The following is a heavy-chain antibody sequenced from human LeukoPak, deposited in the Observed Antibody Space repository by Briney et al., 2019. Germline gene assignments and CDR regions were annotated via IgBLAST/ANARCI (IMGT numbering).Heavy chain of an antibody. CDR1: GGSISSYY. Sequence: PSENLSLTCTVSGGSISSYYWSWIRQPPGKGLEWIGYIYYSGSTNYNPSLKSRVTISVDTSKNQFSLKLSSVTAADTALYYCASHGSGSPAPRDSWIDPWGQGTLVTVSS. CDR2: IYYSGST. V-gene: IGHV4-59*08. D-gene: IGHD3-10*01. J-gene: IGHJ5*02. CDR3: ASHGSGSPAPRDSWIDP.